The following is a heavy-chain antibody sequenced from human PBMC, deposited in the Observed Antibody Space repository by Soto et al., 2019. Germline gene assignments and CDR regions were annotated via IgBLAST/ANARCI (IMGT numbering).Heavy chain of an antibody. Sequence: SETLSLTCAVYGGSFSGYYWSWIRQPPGKGLEWIGEINHSGSTNYNPSLKSRVTISVDTSKNQFSLKLSSVTAADTAVYYCAREPPGPLTGTLDYWGQGTLVTV. CDR3: AREPPGPLTGTLDY. CDR1: GGSFSGYY. D-gene: IGHD1-7*01. J-gene: IGHJ4*02. V-gene: IGHV4-34*01. CDR2: INHSGST.